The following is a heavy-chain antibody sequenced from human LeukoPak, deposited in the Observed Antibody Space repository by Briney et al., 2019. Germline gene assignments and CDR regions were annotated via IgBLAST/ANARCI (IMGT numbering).Heavy chain of an antibody. D-gene: IGHD1-26*01. J-gene: IGHJ4*02. V-gene: IGHV1-18*04. Sequence: ASVKVSCQASGYTFTGYYMHWVRPAPGQGLEWMGWISAYNGNTNYAQKLQGRVTMTTDTSTSTAYMELRSLRSDDTAVYYCARSPTGATRYYFDYWGQGTLVTVSS. CDR3: ARSPTGATRYYFDY. CDR2: ISAYNGNT. CDR1: GYTFTGYY.